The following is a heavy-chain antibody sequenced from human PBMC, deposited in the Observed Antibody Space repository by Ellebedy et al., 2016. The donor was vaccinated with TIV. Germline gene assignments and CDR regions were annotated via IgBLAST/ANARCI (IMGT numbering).Heavy chain of an antibody. J-gene: IGHJ3*02. Sequence: SETLSLTCTVSGDSIYSGYYWGCIRQPPGKGLEWIGSIYHSGSTYYNPSLKSRVTISVDTSKNQFSLKLSSVTAADTAVYYCARSDVRECAFDIWGQGTMVTVSS. CDR3: ARSDVRECAFDI. V-gene: IGHV4-38-2*02. CDR2: IYHSGST. CDR1: GDSIYSGYY. D-gene: IGHD3-10*01.